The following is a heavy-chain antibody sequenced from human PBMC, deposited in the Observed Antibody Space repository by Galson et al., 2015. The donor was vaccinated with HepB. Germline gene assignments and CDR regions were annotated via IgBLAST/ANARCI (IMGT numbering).Heavy chain of an antibody. V-gene: IGHV1-18*01. CDR3: ARGALVAVVDATQNNWFAP. Sequence: SVKVSCKASGYTFSSYSITWVRQAPGQGLEWMGWISAFNRNTKYAHQLQGRVTMTTDTSTSTAYMELRSLRSDDTAVYYCARGALVAVVDATQNNWFAPWGQGTLITVSS. CDR1: GYTFSSYS. CDR2: ISAFNRNT. J-gene: IGHJ5*02. D-gene: IGHD2-15*01.